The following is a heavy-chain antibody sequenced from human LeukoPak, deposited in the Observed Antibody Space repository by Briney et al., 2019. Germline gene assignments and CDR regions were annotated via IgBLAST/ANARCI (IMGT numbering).Heavy chain of an antibody. CDR2: ISSSSSYI. CDR1: GFTFSSYS. CDR3: ARGTTPDDYFDY. Sequence: GGSLRLSCAASGFTFSSYSMNWVRQAPGKGLEWVSSISSSSSYIYYAGSVKGRFTISRDNAKNSLYLQMISLRAEDTAVYYCARGTTPDDYFDYWGQGTLVTVSS. V-gene: IGHV3-21*01. D-gene: IGHD1-1*01. J-gene: IGHJ4*02.